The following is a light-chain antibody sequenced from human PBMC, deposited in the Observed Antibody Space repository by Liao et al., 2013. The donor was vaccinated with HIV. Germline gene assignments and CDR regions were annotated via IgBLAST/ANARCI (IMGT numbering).Light chain of an antibody. CDR3: QAWDSSTL. Sequence: SYEVTQPPSVSVSPGQTASITCSGDKLGDKYACWYQQKPGQSPVLVIYQDSKRPSGIPERFSGSNSGNTATLTISGTQAMDEADYYCQAWDSSTLFGGGTKLTVL. V-gene: IGLV3-1*01. J-gene: IGLJ2*01. CDR2: QDS. CDR1: KLGDKY.